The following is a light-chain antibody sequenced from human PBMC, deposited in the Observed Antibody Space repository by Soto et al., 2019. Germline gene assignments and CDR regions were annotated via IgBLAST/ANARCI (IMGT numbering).Light chain of an antibody. Sequence: EIVLTQSPVTLSLSPGERATLSCRASQSIRSDLAWYQQKPGQAPRLLIYDASNRATDIPARFSGSGSGIDVTLTISSLEPEDFAVYYCQQFNNWPLTFGGGTKVEI. CDR3: QQFNNWPLT. CDR1: QSIRSD. V-gene: IGKV3-11*01. CDR2: DAS. J-gene: IGKJ4*01.